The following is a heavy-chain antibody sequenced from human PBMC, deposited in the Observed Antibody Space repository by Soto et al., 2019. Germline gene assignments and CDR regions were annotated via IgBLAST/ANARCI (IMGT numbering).Heavy chain of an antibody. Sequence: SETVSLTCTVSRDSISGYYWSWVRQAPGKGLEWIGYIYYNGGTNSNPSLKSRITISLDTSKNQFSLKLRSVTAADTAVYYCARQGDGSSAYAFDIWGQGTMVTVSS. CDR1: RDSISGYY. CDR3: ARQGDGSSAYAFDI. V-gene: IGHV4-59*08. CDR2: IYYNGGT. J-gene: IGHJ3*02. D-gene: IGHD3-22*01.